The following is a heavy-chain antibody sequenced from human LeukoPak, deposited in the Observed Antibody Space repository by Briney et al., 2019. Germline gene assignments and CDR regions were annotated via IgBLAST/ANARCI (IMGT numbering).Heavy chain of an antibody. CDR2: IKSKIDSGTT. CDR1: GLTFRNAW. D-gene: IGHD6-13*01. J-gene: IGHJ4*02. V-gene: IGHV3-15*01. Sequence: PGGSLRLSCAASGLTFRNAWMSWVRQAPGKGLEWVGHIKSKIDSGTTDYAAPVKGRFTISRDDSKNTLSLQMNSLKTEDTAVYYCTTWYSPKCYWGQGTLVTVSS. CDR3: TTWYSPKCY.